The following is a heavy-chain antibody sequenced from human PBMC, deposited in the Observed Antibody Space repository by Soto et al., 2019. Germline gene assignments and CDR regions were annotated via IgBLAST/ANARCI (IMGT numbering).Heavy chain of an antibody. Sequence: SETLSLTCTVSGGYISSSSYYWGWIRQPPGKGLEWIASIYYSGSTYYNPSLTSRVTISVDTSKNQFSLKLSSVTAADTAVYYCARHRGYYDILTGYYKELNFDYWGQGTLVSVSS. J-gene: IGHJ4*02. CDR1: GGYISSSSYY. V-gene: IGHV4-39*01. CDR2: IYYSGST. D-gene: IGHD3-9*01. CDR3: ARHRGYYDILTGYYKELNFDY.